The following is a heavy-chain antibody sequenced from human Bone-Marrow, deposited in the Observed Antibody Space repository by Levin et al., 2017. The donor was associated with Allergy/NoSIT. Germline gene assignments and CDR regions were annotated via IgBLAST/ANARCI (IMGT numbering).Heavy chain of an antibody. Sequence: HPGGSLRLSCEASGFTLNSNFMSWVRQAPGMGLEWLSIIYDSGSTYYADSVKGRFSISRDNSKNKVYLQMNSLRVEDTAVYYCARDHVIGVAGAGYFDLWGRGTLVTVSS. J-gene: IGHJ2*01. CDR3: ARDHVIGVAGAGYFDL. V-gene: IGHV3-53*01. D-gene: IGHD6-19*01. CDR2: IYDSGST. CDR1: GFTLNSNF.